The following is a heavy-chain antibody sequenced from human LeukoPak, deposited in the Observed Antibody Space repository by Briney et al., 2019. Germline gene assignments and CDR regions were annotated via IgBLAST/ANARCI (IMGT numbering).Heavy chain of an antibody. V-gene: IGHV4-39*01. CDR3: ARLGWGSMMWDY. D-gene: IGHD2/OR15-2a*01. CDR1: GGSISSNNYY. Sequence: PSETLSLTCTVSGGSISSNNYYWGWIRQPPGKGLEWIGSIYYSGSTYYNPSLKSRVTIPVDTSKNQFSLRLSSVSAADTAVYYCARLGWGSMMWDYWGQGTLVTVSS. CDR2: IYYSGST. J-gene: IGHJ4*02.